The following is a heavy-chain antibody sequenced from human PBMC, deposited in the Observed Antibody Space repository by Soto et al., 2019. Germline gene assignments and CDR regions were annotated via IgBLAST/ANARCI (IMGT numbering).Heavy chain of an antibody. V-gene: IGHV4-4*02. CDR2: IYHSGST. CDR3: ARVQWHDYGDYNYYYGMDV. J-gene: IGHJ6*02. D-gene: IGHD4-17*01. CDR1: GASISSSNW. Sequence: SETLSLTCTVSGASISSSNWWSWVRQPPGKELEWIGEIYHSGSTNYNPSLKSRVTISADKSKNQFSLKLSSVTAADTAVYYCARVQWHDYGDYNYYYGMDVWGQGTTVTVS.